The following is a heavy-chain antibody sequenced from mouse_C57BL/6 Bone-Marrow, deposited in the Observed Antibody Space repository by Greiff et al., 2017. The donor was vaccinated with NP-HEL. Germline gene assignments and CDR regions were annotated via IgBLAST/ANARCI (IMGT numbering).Heavy chain of an antibody. CDR3: ARELTTVGWYFDV. D-gene: IGHD1-1*01. Sequence: QVQLQQPGAELVMPGASVKLSCKASGYTFTSYWMHWVKQRPGQGLEWIGEIDPYDSYTNYNQKFKGKSTLTVDKSSSTAYMQLSSLTSEDSAVYYCARELTTVGWYFDVWGTGTTVTVSS. J-gene: IGHJ1*03. V-gene: IGHV1-69*01. CDR1: GYTFTSYW. CDR2: IDPYDSYT.